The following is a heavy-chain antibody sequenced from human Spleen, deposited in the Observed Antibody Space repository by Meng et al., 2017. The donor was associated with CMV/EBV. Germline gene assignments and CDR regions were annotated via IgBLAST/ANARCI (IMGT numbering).Heavy chain of an antibody. J-gene: IGHJ4*02. CDR3: ATPDSSGYYYRFDY. V-gene: IGHV1-69*10. D-gene: IGHD3-22*01. CDR1: AGTFCSSP. CDR2: IIPILGIA. Sequence: ASAGTFCSSPIRWVRQAPGQGLEWIGGIIPILGIANYAQKFQGRVTITADKSTSTAYMELSSLRSEDTAVYYCATPDSSGYYYRFDYWGQGTLVTVSS.